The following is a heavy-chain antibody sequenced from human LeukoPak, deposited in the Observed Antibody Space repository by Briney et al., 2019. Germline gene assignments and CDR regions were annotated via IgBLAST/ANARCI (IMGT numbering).Heavy chain of an antibody. CDR2: FDPEDGET. J-gene: IGHJ5*02. CDR1: GYTLTGFS. D-gene: IGHD3-10*01. V-gene: IGHV1-24*01. Sequence: ASVKVSCKASGYTLTGFSMNWVRQAPGKGLEWMGCFDPEDGETNYAQKFQGRVTMTEDTSTDTAYMELSSLRSEDTAVYYCATVLPLYGSGANWFDPWGQGTLVTVSS. CDR3: ATVLPLYGSGANWFDP.